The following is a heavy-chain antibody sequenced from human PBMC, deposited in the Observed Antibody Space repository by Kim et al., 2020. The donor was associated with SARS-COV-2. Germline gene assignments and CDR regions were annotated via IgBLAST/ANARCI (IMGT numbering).Heavy chain of an antibody. J-gene: IGHJ5*02. V-gene: IGHV3-15*01. D-gene: IGHD3-22*01. CDR3: TTRYYDSSGYYP. Sequence: YAAPVKGRLTISRDDSKNTLYLQMNSLKTEDTAVYYCTTRYYDSSGYYPWGQGTLVTVSS.